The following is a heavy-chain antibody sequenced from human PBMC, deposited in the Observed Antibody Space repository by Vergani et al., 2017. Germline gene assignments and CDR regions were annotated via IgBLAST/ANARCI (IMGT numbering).Heavy chain of an antibody. CDR3: ARDRYYYDSSVYDFDY. V-gene: IGHV3-48*04. Sequence: EVQLLESGGGLVQPGGSLRLSCAASGFTFSSYGMHWVRQAPGKGLEWVSYISSSGSTIYYADSVKGRFTISRDNAKNSLYLQMNSLRAEDTAVYYCARDRYYYDSSVYDFDYWGQGTLVTVSS. D-gene: IGHD3-22*01. J-gene: IGHJ4*02. CDR1: GFTFSSYG. CDR2: ISSSGSTI.